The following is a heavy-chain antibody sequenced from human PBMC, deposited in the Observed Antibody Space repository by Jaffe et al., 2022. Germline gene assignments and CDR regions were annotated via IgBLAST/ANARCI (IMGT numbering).Heavy chain of an antibody. V-gene: IGHV3-9*01. CDR1: GFTFDDYA. CDR2: ISWNSGSI. J-gene: IGHJ4*02. CDR3: AKVGDYCSGGSCYFDY. Sequence: EVQLVESGGGLVQPGRSLRLSCAASGFTFDDYAMHWVRQAPGKGLEWVSGISWNSGSIGYADSVKGRFTISRDNAKNSLYLQMNSLRAEDTALYYCAKVGDYCSGGSCYFDYWGQGTLVTVSS. D-gene: IGHD2-15*01.